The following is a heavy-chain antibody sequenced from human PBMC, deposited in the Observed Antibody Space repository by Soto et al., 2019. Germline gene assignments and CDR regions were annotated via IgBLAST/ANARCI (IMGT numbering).Heavy chain of an antibody. Sequence: ASVKVSCKASGYTFTSYYMHWVRQAPGQGLEWMGIINPSGGSTSYAQKFQGRVTMTRGTSTSTVYMELSSLRSEDTAVYYCARDLGYYDSSGYYPGYWGQGTLVTVSS. J-gene: IGHJ4*02. CDR3: ARDLGYYDSSGYYPGY. V-gene: IGHV1-46*01. CDR2: INPSGGST. CDR1: GYTFTSYY. D-gene: IGHD3-22*01.